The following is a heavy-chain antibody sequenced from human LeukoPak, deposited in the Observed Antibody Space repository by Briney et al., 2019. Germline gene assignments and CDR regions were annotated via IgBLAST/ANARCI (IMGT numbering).Heavy chain of an antibody. CDR2: IYYSGST. J-gene: IGHJ4*02. D-gene: IGHD3-10*01. CDR1: GGSISSSSYY. V-gene: IGHV4-39*01. CDR3: ARALGAYGSGSYSLPDY. Sequence: SETLSLTCTVSGGSISSSSYYWGWIRQPPGKGLEWIGSIYYSGSTYYNPSLKSRVTISVDTSKNQFSLKLSSVTAADTAVYYCARALGAYGSGSYSLPDYWGQGTLVTVSS.